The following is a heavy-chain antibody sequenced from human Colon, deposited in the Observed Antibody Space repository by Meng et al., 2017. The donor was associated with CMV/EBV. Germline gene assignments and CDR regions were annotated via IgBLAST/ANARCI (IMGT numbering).Heavy chain of an antibody. V-gene: IGHV2-5*02. CDR2: IYWDDDQ. CDR1: GFSLSSSGVA. Sequence: TFSGFSLSSSGVAVGWIRQPPGKALECLALIYWDDDQRYSPSLKSRLTITKDTSKNQVVLSMTNMDPVDTATYYCAHRRGYSYADFDFWGQGTLSPSPQ. J-gene: IGHJ4*02. D-gene: IGHD5-12*01. CDR3: AHRRGYSYADFDF.